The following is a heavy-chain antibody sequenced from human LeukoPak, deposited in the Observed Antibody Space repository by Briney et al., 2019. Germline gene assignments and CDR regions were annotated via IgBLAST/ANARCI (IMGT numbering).Heavy chain of an antibody. J-gene: IGHJ4*02. V-gene: IGHV1-2*02. Sequence: ASVKVSCKASGYTFTDYYMHWVRQAPGQGLEWMGWINPNSGTNYAEKFQGRVTMTRDTSLTTASMELRSLRSDDTAMYYCAKDTGNFNLGDYWGQGTLVTVSS. CDR2: INPNSGT. CDR3: AKDTGNFNLGDY. D-gene: IGHD5-18*01. CDR1: GYTFTDYY.